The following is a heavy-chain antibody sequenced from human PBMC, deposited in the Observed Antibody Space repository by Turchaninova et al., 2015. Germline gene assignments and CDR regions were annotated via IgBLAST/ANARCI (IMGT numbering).Heavy chain of an antibody. CDR1: YG. CDR2: INVGNGNT. D-gene: IGHD2-2*01. V-gene: IGHV1-3*01. CDR3: ARVCSSCSRCYTEVAGAYSYVLDV. J-gene: IGHJ6*02. Sequence: YGIHWVRRAPGQRLEWMGWINVGNGNTEYSPQLRGRGTITTDTSASTAYMELNVLTSEDTAVYYCARVCSSCSRCYTEVAGAYSYVLDVWGQGTPVTVSS.